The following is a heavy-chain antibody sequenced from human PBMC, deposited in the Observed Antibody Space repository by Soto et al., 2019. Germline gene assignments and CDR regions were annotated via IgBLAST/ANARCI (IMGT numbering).Heavy chain of an antibody. CDR2: ISGSGGST. CDR1: GFTFSSYA. CDR3: AKDTKNYYDSSGYYRTIDY. Sequence: GGSLRLSCAASGFTFSSYAMSWVRQAPGKGLEWVSAISGSGGSTYYADSVKGRFTISRDNSKNTLYLQMNSLRAEDTAVYYCAKDTKNYYDSSGYYRTIDYWGQGTLVTVSS. D-gene: IGHD3-22*01. V-gene: IGHV3-23*01. J-gene: IGHJ4*02.